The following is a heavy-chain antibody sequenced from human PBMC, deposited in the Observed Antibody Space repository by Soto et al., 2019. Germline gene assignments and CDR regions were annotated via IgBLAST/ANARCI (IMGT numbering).Heavy chain of an antibody. CDR2: ISGSGGST. V-gene: IGHV3-23*01. D-gene: IGHD6-6*01. Sequence: LRLSCAASGFTFSSYAMSWVRQAPGKGLEWVSAISGSGGSTYYADSVKGRFTISRDNSKNTLYLQMNSLRAEDTAVYYCANWIEWYSSSSTRDYFDYWGQGTLVTVS. CDR3: ANWIEWYSSSSTRDYFDY. CDR1: GFTFSSYA. J-gene: IGHJ4*02.